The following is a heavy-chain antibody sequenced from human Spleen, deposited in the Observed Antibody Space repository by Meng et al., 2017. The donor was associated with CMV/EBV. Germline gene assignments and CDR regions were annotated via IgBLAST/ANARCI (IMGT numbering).Heavy chain of an antibody. CDR3: ARAHRIFGVVIDY. Sequence: ASVKVSCKTSGYTFTGYYMHWVRQSPGQGLEWLGWVNAYSGGTNYAQKFQGRVTMTRDTSKNQFSLKLSSVTAADTAVYYCARAHRIFGVVIDYWGQGTLVTVSS. CDR2: VNAYSGGT. D-gene: IGHD3-3*01. CDR1: GYTFTGYY. J-gene: IGHJ4*02. V-gene: IGHV1-2*02.